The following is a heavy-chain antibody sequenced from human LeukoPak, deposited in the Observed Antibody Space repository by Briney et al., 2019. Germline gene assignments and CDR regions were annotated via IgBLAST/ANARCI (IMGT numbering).Heavy chain of an antibody. J-gene: IGHJ4*02. CDR1: GFTFSSYA. CDR2: ISGSGGST. CDR3: AKQPYISSSWYSDYFDY. V-gene: IGHV3-23*01. Sequence: PGGSPRLSCAASGFTFSSYAMSWVRQAPGKGLEWVSAISGSGGSTYYADSVKGRFTISRDNSKNTLYLQMNSLRAEDTAVYYCAKQPYISSSWYSDYFDYWGQGTLVTVSS. D-gene: IGHD6-13*01.